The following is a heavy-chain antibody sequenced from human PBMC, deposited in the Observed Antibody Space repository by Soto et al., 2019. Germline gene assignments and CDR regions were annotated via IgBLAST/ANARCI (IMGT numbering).Heavy chain of an antibody. Sequence: EVQLLESGGGLVQPGGSLRLSCAASGFTFSSYAMSWVRQAPGKGLEWVSVIGGSAASTYYADSVKGRFTISRDDSKNTLYLQMNSLRAEDTAVYYCAKIVRSGYCAAAFDYWGQGTLVTASS. D-gene: IGHD5-12*01. CDR1: GFTFSSYA. CDR2: IGGSAAST. V-gene: IGHV3-23*01. J-gene: IGHJ4*02. CDR3: AKIVRSGYCAAAFDY.